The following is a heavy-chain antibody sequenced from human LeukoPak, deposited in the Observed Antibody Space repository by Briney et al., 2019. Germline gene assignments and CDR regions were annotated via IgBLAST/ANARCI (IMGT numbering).Heavy chain of an antibody. Sequence: GGSLRLSCAASGFTFYNHAMSWVRQAPGMGLEWVSVIGGGDTDTNYTDSVKGRFTISRDNSKNTVSLQMSSLRPEDTAVYYCAKDSWSGNGIYDPFDLWGQGTVVTVSS. CDR2: IGGGDTDT. V-gene: IGHV3-23*01. CDR1: GFTFYNHA. J-gene: IGHJ3*01. D-gene: IGHD2-8*01. CDR3: AKDSWSGNGIYDPFDL.